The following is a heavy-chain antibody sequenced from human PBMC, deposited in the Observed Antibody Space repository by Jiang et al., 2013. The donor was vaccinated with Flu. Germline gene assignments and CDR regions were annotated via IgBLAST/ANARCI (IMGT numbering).Heavy chain of an antibody. D-gene: IGHD3-22*01. Sequence: QSGSELKKPGASVKVSCKASAYSFTKYALTWVRQAPGQGLEWMGWINTKTGDPTYAQAFTGRFVFSSDTSVSTAYLHISGLKAEDTAVYYCAREGYYFDTTGSPRSHGLDVWGQGTAVTVSS. V-gene: IGHV7-4-1*02. J-gene: IGHJ6*02. CDR1: AYSFTKYA. CDR2: INTKTGDP. CDR3: AREGYYFDTTGSPRSHGLDV.